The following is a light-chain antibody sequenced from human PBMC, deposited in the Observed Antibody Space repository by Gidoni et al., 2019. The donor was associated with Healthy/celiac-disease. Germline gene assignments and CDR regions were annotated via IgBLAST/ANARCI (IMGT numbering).Light chain of an antibody. V-gene: IGKV2-28*01. CDR1: QSLLHSNGYNY. J-gene: IGKJ2*01. CDR2: LGS. Sequence: DIVTTQSPPSLPVTPGEPASIPCRSSQSLLHSNGYNYLDWYLQKPGQSPQLLIYLGSNRASGVPDRFSGSGSGTDFTLKISRVEAEDVGVYYCMQALQTPRTFGQGTKLEIK. CDR3: MQALQTPRT.